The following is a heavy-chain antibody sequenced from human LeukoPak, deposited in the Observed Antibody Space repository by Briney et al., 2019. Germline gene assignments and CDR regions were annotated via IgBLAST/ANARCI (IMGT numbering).Heavy chain of an antibody. CDR1: GGSISSYY. CDR2: IYYSGST. V-gene: IGHV4-59*01. J-gene: IGHJ4*02. Sequence: SETLSLTCTVSGGSISSYYWSWIRQPPGKGLEWIGYIYYSGSTNYNPSLKSRVTISVDTSKNQFSLKLSSVTAADTAVYYCARGGGIAVAGTWNYWGQGTLVTVSS. CDR3: ARGGGIAVAGTWNY. D-gene: IGHD6-19*01.